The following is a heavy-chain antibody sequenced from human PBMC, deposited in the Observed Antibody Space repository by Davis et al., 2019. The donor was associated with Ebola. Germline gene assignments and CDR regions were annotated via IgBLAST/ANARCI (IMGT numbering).Heavy chain of an antibody. J-gene: IGHJ3*01. CDR3: ASLRRTITGMDDGFDL. V-gene: IGHV5-51*01. D-gene: IGHD1-20*01. CDR1: GNSFSSHW. Sequence: GESLKISCKDSGNSFSSHWIGWVRQMPGKGLEWMGIMYPGDSDTRYNPPFQGQVTISADNSTRTAYLQWGSLKASDTAMYYCASLRRTITGMDDGFDLWGQGTMITVSS. CDR2: MYPGDSDT.